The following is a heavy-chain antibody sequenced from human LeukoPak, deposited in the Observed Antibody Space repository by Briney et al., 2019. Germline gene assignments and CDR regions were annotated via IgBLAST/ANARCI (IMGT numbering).Heavy chain of an antibody. CDR2: INQDGSEK. J-gene: IGHJ3*02. CDR1: GFTFSSYE. Sequence: PGGSLRLSCAASGFTFSSYEMNWVRQAPGKGLEWVANINQDGSEKYYVDSVKGRFTVSRDNTKNSLYLQMNSLRAEDTAVYYCAREPIKVPAARNDAFDIWGQGTMVTVSS. D-gene: IGHD2-2*01. V-gene: IGHV3-7*01. CDR3: AREPIKVPAARNDAFDI.